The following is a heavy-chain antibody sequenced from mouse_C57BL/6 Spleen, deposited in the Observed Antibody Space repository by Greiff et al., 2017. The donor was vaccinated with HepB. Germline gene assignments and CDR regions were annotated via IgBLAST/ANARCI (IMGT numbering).Heavy chain of an antibody. J-gene: IGHJ4*01. Sequence: VQLQQPGAELVKPGASVKLSCKASGYTFTSYWMQWVKQRPGQGLEWIGEIDPSDSYTNYNQKFKGKATLTVDTSSSTAYMQLSSLTSEDSAVYYCVCVPYYYGSSYAMDYWGQGTSVTVSS. CDR2: IDPSDSYT. D-gene: IGHD1-1*01. V-gene: IGHV1-50*01. CDR1: GYTFTSYW. CDR3: VCVPYYYGSSYAMDY.